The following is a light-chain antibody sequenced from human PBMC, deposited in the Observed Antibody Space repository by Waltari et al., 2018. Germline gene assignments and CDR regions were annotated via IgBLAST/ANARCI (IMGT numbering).Light chain of an antibody. V-gene: IGLV3-1*01. Sequence: SYELTQPPSVSVSPGHTATIPCPGDHLGDKYACWYQQKPGQSPVLVLYQDSKRPSGIPERFSGYKSGNTATLTISGTQAMDEADYYCQAWDSSTVVFGGGTKLTVL. CDR1: HLGDKY. CDR3: QAWDSSTVV. J-gene: IGLJ2*01. CDR2: QDS.